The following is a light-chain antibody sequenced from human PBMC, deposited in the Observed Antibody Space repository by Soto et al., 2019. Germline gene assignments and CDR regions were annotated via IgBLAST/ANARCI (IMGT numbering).Light chain of an antibody. Sequence: DIRWTKYQSFLSASVGDRFTITFRASQGISSYLAWYQQTPGKAPKLLIYTASTLQSGVPSRFSGSGSGTEFTLTTSSLQPEDFASYYCTQLSTYPLPSGGGTNVAIK. J-gene: IGKJ4*01. V-gene: IGKV1-9*01. CDR1: QGISSY. CDR2: TAS. CDR3: TQLSTYPLP.